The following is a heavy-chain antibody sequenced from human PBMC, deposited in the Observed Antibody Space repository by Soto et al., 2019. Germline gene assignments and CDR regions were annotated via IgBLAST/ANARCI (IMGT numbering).Heavy chain of an antibody. CDR1: GYSFTSYW. J-gene: IGHJ6*02. D-gene: IGHD6-13*01. Sequence: GESLKISFKGSGYSFTSYWINWVRQMPGKVLELMGIIYPGDSDTRYSPSFQGQVTISEDKSINTAYLQWRSLRASDTAVYYSARHHGSPGCYFGMKVWGQGTTDSVSS. CDR3: ARHHGSPGCYFGMKV. V-gene: IGHV5-51*01. CDR2: IYPGDSDT.